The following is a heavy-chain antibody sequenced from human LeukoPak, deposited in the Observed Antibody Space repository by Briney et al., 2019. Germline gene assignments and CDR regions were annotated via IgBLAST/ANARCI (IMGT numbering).Heavy chain of an antibody. CDR1: GGTFSSCA. Sequence: ASVKVSCKASGGTFSSCAISWVRQAPGQGLEWMGRIIPILGIANYAQKFQGRVTITADKSTSTAYMELSSLRSEDTAVYYCAREPYYYDSSGYSRVDYWGQGTLVTVSS. D-gene: IGHD3-22*01. CDR2: IIPILGIA. V-gene: IGHV1-69*04. J-gene: IGHJ4*02. CDR3: AREPYYYDSSGYSRVDY.